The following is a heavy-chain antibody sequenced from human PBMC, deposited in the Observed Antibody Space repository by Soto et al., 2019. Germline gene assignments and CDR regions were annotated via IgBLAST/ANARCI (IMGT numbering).Heavy chain of an antibody. CDR3: ARVEGGSSWYYYYYMDV. Sequence: GESLKISCKCSGYSFTSYWIGWVRQMPGKGLEWMGIIYPGDSDTRYSPSFQGQVTISADKSISTAYLQWSSLKASDTAMYYCARVEGGSSWYYYYYMDVWGKGTTVTVSS. V-gene: IGHV5-51*01. CDR1: GYSFTSYW. CDR2: IYPGDSDT. D-gene: IGHD6-13*01. J-gene: IGHJ6*03.